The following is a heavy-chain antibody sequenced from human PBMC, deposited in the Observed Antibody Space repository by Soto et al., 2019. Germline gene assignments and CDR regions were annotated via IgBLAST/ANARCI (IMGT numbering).Heavy chain of an antibody. Sequence: PSVKVSCQASGYTFTSYDINWVRQATGQGLEWMGWMNPNSGNTGYAQKFQGRVTMTRNTSISTAYMELSSLRSEDTAVYYCARGFFGEFYYYYMDVWGKGTTVTVSS. J-gene: IGHJ6*03. CDR2: MNPNSGNT. V-gene: IGHV1-8*01. CDR3: ARGFFGEFYYYYMDV. CDR1: GYTFTSYD. D-gene: IGHD3-16*01.